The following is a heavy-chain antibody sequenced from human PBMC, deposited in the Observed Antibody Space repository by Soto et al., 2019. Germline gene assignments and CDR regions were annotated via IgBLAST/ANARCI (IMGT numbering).Heavy chain of an antibody. CDR3: ARSYTGSKLDY. V-gene: IGHV4-34*02. CDR2: INHSGST. D-gene: IGHD2-8*02. J-gene: IGHJ4*02. Sequence: QVQLQQTGAGLLKPSETLSLTCVVSGGSFTGSYWSWIRQPPGKGLEWLGEINHSGSTNYKSSIRSRLTISADTSKNQFSLKLSSVTAADTAVYYCARSYTGSKLDYWGQGTPVTVSS. CDR1: GGSFTGSY.